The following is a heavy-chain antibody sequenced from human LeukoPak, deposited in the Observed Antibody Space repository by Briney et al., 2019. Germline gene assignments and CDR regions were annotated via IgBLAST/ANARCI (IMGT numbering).Heavy chain of an antibody. V-gene: IGHV3-21*01. CDR3: ARDGLVIAAADY. D-gene: IGHD6-13*01. CDR1: GFTFTSAW. CDR2: ISSSSSYI. Sequence: GGSLRLSCGASGFTFTSAWMNWVRQAPGKGLEWVSSISSSSSYIYYADSVKGRFTISRDNAKNSLYLQMNSLRAEDTAVYYCARDGLVIAAADYWGQGTLVTVSS. J-gene: IGHJ4*02.